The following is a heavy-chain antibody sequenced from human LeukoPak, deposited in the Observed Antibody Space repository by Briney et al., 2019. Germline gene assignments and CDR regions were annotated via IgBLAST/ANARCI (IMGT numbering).Heavy chain of an antibody. CDR1: GFSFSSYG. CDR3: AKDHGYDSSGYTDY. V-gene: IGHV3-30*18. CDR2: ISYDATNT. J-gene: IGHJ4*02. D-gene: IGHD3-22*01. Sequence: SGRSLRLSCAVSGFSFSSYGMHWVRQAPGKGLEWLAVISYDATNTYYADSVKGRFTISRDISKSTLYLQMNSLRAEDTAVYYCAKDHGYDSSGYTDYWGRGALVTVSS.